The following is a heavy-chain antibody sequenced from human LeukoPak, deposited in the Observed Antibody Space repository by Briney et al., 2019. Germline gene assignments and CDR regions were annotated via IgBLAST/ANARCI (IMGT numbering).Heavy chain of an antibody. J-gene: IGHJ4*02. CDR3: ATDLGIAAAGYFDY. CDR2: IKQDGSEK. Sequence: ETLSLTCTVSGGSISSRSYYWGWIRQPPGKGLEWVANIKQDGSEKYYVDSVKGRFTISRDNAKNSLYLQMNSLRAEDTAVYYCATDLGIAAAGYFDYWGQGTLVTVSS. CDR1: GGSISSRSYY. V-gene: IGHV3-7*03. D-gene: IGHD6-13*01.